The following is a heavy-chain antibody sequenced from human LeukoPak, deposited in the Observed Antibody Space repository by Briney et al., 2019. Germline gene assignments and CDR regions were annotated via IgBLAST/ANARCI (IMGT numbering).Heavy chain of an antibody. D-gene: IGHD2-2*01. CDR1: GGTFSSYA. CDR3: ARGPDIVVVPASNYYYYMDV. V-gene: IGHV1-69*05. CDR2: IIPIFGTA. Sequence: SVKVSCKASGGTFSSYAISWVRQAPGQGLEWMGGIIPIFGTANYEQKFQGRVTITTDESTSTAYMELSSLRSEDTAVYYCARGPDIVVVPASNYYYYMDVWGKGTTVTVSS. J-gene: IGHJ6*03.